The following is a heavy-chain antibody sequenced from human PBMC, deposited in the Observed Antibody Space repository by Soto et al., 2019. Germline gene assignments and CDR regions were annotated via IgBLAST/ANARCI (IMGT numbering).Heavy chain of an antibody. CDR2: INHSGST. Sequence: PSETLSLTCAVYGGSFSGYYWSWVRQPPGKGLEWIGEINHSGSTNYNPSLKSRVTISVDTSKNQFSLKLSSVTAADTAVYYCARGSPLHLLLFRTLRSLRWFDPCCKGPLVTVSS. CDR1: GGSFSGYY. J-gene: IGHJ5*02. D-gene: IGHD2-21*02. V-gene: IGHV4-34*01. CDR3: ARGSPLHLLLFRTLRSLRWFDP.